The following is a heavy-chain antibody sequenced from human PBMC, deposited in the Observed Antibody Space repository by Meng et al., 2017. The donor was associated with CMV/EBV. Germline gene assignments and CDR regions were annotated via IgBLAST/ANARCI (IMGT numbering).Heavy chain of an antibody. D-gene: IGHD3-10*01. CDR3: ARDFANEGVYYYDYYYGMDV. Sequence: SVKVSCKASGFTFTSSAVQWVRQARGQRLEWIGWIVVGSGNTNYAQKFQERVTITRDMSTSTAYMELSSLRSEDTAVYYCARDFANEGVYYYDYYYGMDVWGQGTTVTVSS. CDR2: IVVGSGNT. J-gene: IGHJ6*02. V-gene: IGHV1-58*01. CDR1: GFTFTSSA.